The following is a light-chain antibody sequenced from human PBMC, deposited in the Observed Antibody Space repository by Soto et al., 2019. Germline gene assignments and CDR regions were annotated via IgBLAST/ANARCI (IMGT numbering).Light chain of an antibody. CDR3: QQSYTTPIT. V-gene: IGKV1-39*01. J-gene: IGKJ5*01. Sequence: DIQMTQSPSSLSASVGDRVIITCRATQTISSHLNWYQEKPGKAPNLLVYATSSLQSGVPSRFTGSGSGTDFTLTTSSLQPEDFAICYCQQSYTTPITFGQGTRL. CDR2: ATS. CDR1: QTISSH.